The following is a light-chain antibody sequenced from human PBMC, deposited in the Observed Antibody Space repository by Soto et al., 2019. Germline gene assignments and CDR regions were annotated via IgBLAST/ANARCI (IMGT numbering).Light chain of an antibody. CDR2: KAS. CDR3: QRYNSYPYT. Sequence: DIQMTQSPSTLSASVGDRVTITCRASQSISSWLAWYQQKPGKAPKLLIYKASSLESGVPSRFSGSGSGTEFTLTISNLQPGDCATYYCQRYNSYPYTFDQGTKLEI. V-gene: IGKV1-5*03. CDR1: QSISSW. J-gene: IGKJ2*01.